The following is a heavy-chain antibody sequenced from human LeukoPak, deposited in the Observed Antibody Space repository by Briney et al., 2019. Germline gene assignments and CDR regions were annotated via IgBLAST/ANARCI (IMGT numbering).Heavy chain of an antibody. D-gene: IGHD3-22*01. V-gene: IGHV3-23*01. CDR1: GFTFSSYA. Sequence: GGSLRLSCAASGFTFSSYAMSWARQAPGKGLEWVSAISGSGGSTYYADSVKGRFTISRDNSKNTLYLQMNSLRAEDTAVYYCAKITKYYYDSSGYYGDYWGQGTLVTVSS. CDR2: ISGSGGST. J-gene: IGHJ4*02. CDR3: AKITKYYYDSSGYYGDY.